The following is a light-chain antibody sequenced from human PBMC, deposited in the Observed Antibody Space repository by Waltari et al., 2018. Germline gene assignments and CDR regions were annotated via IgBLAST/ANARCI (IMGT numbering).Light chain of an antibody. V-gene: IGKV3-11*01. J-gene: IGKJ4*01. CDR1: QSVGTY. CDR3: QQRRNWPLT. CDR2: DAS. Sequence: RATLSCRASQSVGTYLAWYQQRPGQSPRLLIYDASYRATGIPARFSGSGSETDFTLTISSLQPEDFAVYYCQQRRNWPLTFGGGTRVQ.